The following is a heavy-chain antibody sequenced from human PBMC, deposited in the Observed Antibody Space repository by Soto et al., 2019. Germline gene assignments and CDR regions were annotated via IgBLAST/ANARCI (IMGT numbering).Heavy chain of an antibody. Sequence: EVQLVESGGGLIQPGGSLRLSCAASGFTVSSNYMSWVRQAPGKGLEWVSVIYSGGSTYYADSVKGRFTISRDNSKNPLYLQMNVLRAEDTAVYYCARDPRCYYGAGSVWGQGTLVTVSS. CDR2: IYSGGST. CDR3: ARDPRCYYGAGSV. V-gene: IGHV3-53*01. J-gene: IGHJ4*02. CDR1: GFTVSSNY. D-gene: IGHD3-10*01.